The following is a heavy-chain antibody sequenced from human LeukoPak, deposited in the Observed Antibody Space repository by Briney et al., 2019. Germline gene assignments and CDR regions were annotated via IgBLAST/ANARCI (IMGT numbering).Heavy chain of an antibody. CDR1: GGSISSGGYC. J-gene: IGHJ4*02. CDR3: ARSPTYYYGSGSNYFDY. D-gene: IGHD3-10*01. CDR2: IYYSGST. V-gene: IGHV4-31*03. Sequence: PSETLSLTCTVSGGSISSGGYCWSSLRQHPGKGLEWIVYIYYSGSTYYNPSLKSRVTISVDTSKNQFSLKLSSVTAADTAVYYCARSPTYYYGSGSNYFDYWGQGTLVTVSS.